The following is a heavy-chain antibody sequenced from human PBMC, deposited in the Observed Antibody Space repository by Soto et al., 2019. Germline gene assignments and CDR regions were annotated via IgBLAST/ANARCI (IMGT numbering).Heavy chain of an antibody. J-gene: IGHJ3*02. CDR1: GFTVSSKY. D-gene: IGHD2-15*01. Sequence: PGGSLRLSCAASGFTVSSKYMTWVRQAPGKGLEWVSGISWNSGSIGYADSVKGRFTISRDNAKNSLYLQMNSLRAEDTALYYCAKGASYCSGGSCYFIDAFDIWGQGTMVTVSS. CDR3: AKGASYCSGGSCYFIDAFDI. CDR2: ISWNSGSI. V-gene: IGHV3-9*01.